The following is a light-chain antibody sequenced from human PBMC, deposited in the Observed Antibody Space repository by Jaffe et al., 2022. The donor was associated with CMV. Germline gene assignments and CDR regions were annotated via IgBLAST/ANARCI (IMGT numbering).Light chain of an antibody. J-gene: IGLJ3*02. Sequence: QSVLTQPPSASGTPGQRVIISCSGSSSNIGNNYLYWYQKIPGAAPKLLIYRDNQRPSGVPDRFSGSKSGTSASLAISGLRSEDEGDYYCATWEDKVSRPVFGGGTKLTVL. CDR2: RDN. V-gene: IGLV1-47*01. CDR1: SSNIGNNY. CDR3: ATWEDKVSRPV.